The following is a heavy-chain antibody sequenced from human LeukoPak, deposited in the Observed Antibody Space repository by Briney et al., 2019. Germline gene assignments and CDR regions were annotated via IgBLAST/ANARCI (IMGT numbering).Heavy chain of an antibody. V-gene: IGHV3-7*01. D-gene: IGHD3-22*01. CDR3: ARDGSAPNYYDSSGYRSLATRGPPYYFDY. CDR2: IKQDGSEK. Sequence: PGGSLRLSCAASGFTFSSYWMSWVRQAPGKGLEWVANIKQDGSEKYYVDSVKGRFTISRDNAKNSLYLQMNSLRAEDTAVYYCARDGSAPNYYDSSGYRSLATRGPPYYFDYWGQGTLVTVSS. J-gene: IGHJ4*02. CDR1: GFTFSSYW.